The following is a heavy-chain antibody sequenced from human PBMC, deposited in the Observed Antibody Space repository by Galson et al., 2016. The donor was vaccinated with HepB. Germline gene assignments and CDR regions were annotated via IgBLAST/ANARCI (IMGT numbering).Heavy chain of an antibody. CDR1: GYTFTDCY. Sequence: SVKVSCKASGYTFTDCYIHWVRQAPGQGLEWMGWINPKSGGMNYEQRFQGRVTVSRDTSISTAYMELTRLTSDDTAVYYCARVSGVYYGMDVWGHGTTVTVSS. J-gene: IGHJ6*02. V-gene: IGHV1-2*02. CDR3: ARVSGVYYGMDV. CDR2: INPKSGGM. D-gene: IGHD7-27*01.